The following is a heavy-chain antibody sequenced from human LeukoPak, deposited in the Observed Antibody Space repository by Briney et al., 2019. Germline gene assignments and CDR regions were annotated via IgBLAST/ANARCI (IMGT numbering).Heavy chain of an antibody. CDR3: ATLEIGDYYFDY. J-gene: IGHJ4*02. D-gene: IGHD3-16*01. V-gene: IGHV4-39*01. CDR1: GGSISSRPYY. CDR2: ISYSGSI. Sequence: SETLSLTCTVPGGSISSRPYYWGWVRQPPGKGLEWIGSISYSGSIHYNPSLKSRVTISVDTSKNHFSLRLSSVTAADMAVYYCATLEIGDYYFDYWGQGTLVTVSS.